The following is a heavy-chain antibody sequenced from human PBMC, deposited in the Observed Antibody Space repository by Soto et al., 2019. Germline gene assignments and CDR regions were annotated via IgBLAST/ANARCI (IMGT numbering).Heavy chain of an antibody. CDR3: ATQKGLREHYYYYDGMDV. J-gene: IGHJ6*02. CDR2: IYSGGST. Sequence: EVQLVETGGGLIQPGGSLRLSCAASGFTVSSNYMSWVRQAPGKGLEWVSVIYSGGSTYYADSVKGRFTISRDNSKNTLYLQMNSRRAEDTAVYYCATQKGLREHYYYYDGMDVWGQGTTVTVSS. V-gene: IGHV3-53*02. CDR1: GFTVSSNY.